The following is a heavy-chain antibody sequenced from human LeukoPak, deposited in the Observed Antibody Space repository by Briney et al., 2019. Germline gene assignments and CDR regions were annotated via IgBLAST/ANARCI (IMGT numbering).Heavy chain of an antibody. CDR2: TYYRSKWYN. J-gene: IGHJ4*02. Sequence: SQTLSLTCAISGDSVSSNSAAWNWIRQSPSRGLEWLGRTYYRSKWYNDYAVSVKSRITINPVTSKNQFSLQLNSVTPEDTAVYYCVREKGDNNGWTMGRRFDYWGQGTLVTVSS. V-gene: IGHV6-1*01. D-gene: IGHD6-19*01. CDR3: VREKGDNNGWTMGRRFDY. CDR1: GDSVSSNSAA.